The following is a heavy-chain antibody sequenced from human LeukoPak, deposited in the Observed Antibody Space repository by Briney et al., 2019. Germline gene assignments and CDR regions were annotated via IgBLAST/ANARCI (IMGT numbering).Heavy chain of an antibody. J-gene: IGHJ4*02. CDR2: IGRSGDDT. CDR1: GFTFTAYG. V-gene: IGHV3-23*01. Sequence: GGSLRLSCAASGFTFTAYGTSWVRQAPGKGLEWVSGIGRSGDDTYYADSVKGRFTISRDNSKNTVYLQMNSLRAEDTALYYCAKNRLKFDHWGEGTLVTVSS. D-gene: IGHD1-14*01. CDR3: AKNRLKFDH.